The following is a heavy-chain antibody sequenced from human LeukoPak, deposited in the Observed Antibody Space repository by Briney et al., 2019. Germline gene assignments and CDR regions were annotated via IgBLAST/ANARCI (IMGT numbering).Heavy chain of an antibody. V-gene: IGHV1-69*04. CDR2: IIPILGLA. D-gene: IGHD6-13*01. Sequence: SVNVSCKASGGTFSSYAISWVRQAPGQGLEWMGRIIPILGLADYAQKFQGRVTITADKSTSTAYMELSSLRSEDTAVYYCALGSAAAGSLDYWGQGTLVTVSS. CDR1: GGTFSSYA. CDR3: ALGSAAAGSLDY. J-gene: IGHJ4*02.